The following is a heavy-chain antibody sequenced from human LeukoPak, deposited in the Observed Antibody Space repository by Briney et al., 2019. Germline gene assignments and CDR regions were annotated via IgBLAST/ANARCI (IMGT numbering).Heavy chain of an antibody. V-gene: IGHV1-18*01. D-gene: IGHD6-19*01. CDR2: ISAYNGNT. CDR3: ARVLAATTASPYSSGWYCFDY. J-gene: IGHJ4*02. CDR1: GYTFTSYG. Sequence: ASVKVSCKASGYTFTSYGIGWVRQAPGQGLEWMGWISAYNGNTNYAQKLQGRVTMTTDTSTSTAYMELRSLRSDDTAVYYCARVLAATTASPYSSGWYCFDYWGQGTLVTVSS.